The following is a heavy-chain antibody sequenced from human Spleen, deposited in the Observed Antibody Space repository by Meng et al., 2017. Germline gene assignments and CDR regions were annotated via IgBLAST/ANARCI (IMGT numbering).Heavy chain of an antibody. CDR3: EKALGWGSSPDY. J-gene: IGHJ4*02. V-gene: IGHV1-2*06. CDR2: INPNSGGT. D-gene: IGHD2-21*01. CDR1: GYTFTAYY. Sequence: QVQLVQSGAEVKKPVASVKVSCKASGYTFTAYYIHWVRQAPGQGLEWMGRINPNSGGTNFAQKFQARAIMTRDTSIRTAYMELSSMGFDDTAVYYCEKALGWGSSPDYWGQGILVTVSS.